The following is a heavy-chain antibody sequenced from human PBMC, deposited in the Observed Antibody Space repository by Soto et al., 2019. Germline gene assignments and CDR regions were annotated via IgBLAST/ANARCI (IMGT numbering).Heavy chain of an antibody. V-gene: IGHV1-69*13. CDR1: GGTFSSYA. D-gene: IGHD2-15*01. Sequence: ASVKVSCKASGGTFSSYAISWVRQAPGQGLEWMGGIIPIFGTANYAQKFQGRVTITADESTSTAYMELSSLRSEDTAVYYCARGYCSGGSCYSYYYYYYGMDVWGQGTTVTVSS. CDR3: ARGYCSGGSCYSYYYYYYGMDV. CDR2: IIPIFGTA. J-gene: IGHJ6*02.